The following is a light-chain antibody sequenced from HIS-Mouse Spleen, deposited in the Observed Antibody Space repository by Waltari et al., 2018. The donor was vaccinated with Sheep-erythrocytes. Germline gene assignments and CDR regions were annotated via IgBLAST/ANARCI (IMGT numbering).Light chain of an antibody. J-gene: IGLJ2*01. CDR2: DVS. CDR3: CSYAGSYTFVV. CDR1: STDFLGYNY. Sequence: QSALTQPRSLSGSPRQSVTISCTGTSTDFLGYNYVSWYQQHPGKAPKPMIYDVSKRPSGVPDRFSGSKSGNTASLTISGLQAEDEADYYCCSYAGSYTFVVFGGGTKLTVL. V-gene: IGLV2-11*01.